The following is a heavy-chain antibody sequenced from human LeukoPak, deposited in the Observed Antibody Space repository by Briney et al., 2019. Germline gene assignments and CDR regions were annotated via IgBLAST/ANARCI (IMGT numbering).Heavy chain of an antibody. D-gene: IGHD3-22*01. J-gene: IGHJ4*02. Sequence: SETLSLTCTVSGGSLTGTYYYWGWVRQPPGKGLEWIGSISYSGAGYYNPSLKSRVTISVDTSKNLFSLKLSSVTAADTAVHYCARHNYDGSYYSDSWGQGTLVTVSS. CDR1: GGSLTGTYYY. V-gene: IGHV4-39*01. CDR2: ISYSGAG. CDR3: ARHNYDGSYYSDS.